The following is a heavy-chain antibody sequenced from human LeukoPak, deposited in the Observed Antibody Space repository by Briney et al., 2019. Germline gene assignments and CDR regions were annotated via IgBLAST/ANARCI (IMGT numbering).Heavy chain of an antibody. CDR1: GGSISSSSYY. V-gene: IGHV4-39*07. Sequence: KSSETLSLTCTVSGGSISSSSYYWGWIRQPPGKGLEWIGSIYYSGSTNYNPSLKSRVTISVDTSKNQFSLKLSSVTAADTAVYYCARENYYDSSGFDYWGQGTLVTVSS. CDR3: ARENYYDSSGFDY. J-gene: IGHJ4*02. CDR2: IYYSGST. D-gene: IGHD3-22*01.